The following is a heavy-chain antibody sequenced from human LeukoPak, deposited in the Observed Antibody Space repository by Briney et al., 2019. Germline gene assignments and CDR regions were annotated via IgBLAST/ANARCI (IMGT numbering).Heavy chain of an antibody. CDR2: ISAYNGNT. CDR1: GYTFTSYG. V-gene: IGHV1-18*01. CDR3: ARVVGALSEYYFDY. D-gene: IGHD1-26*01. Sequence: ASVKVSCKASGYTFTSYGISWVRQPPGQGLEWMGWISAYNGNTNYAQMLQGRVTMTTNTSTGTAYMELRSLRSDDTAVYYCARVVGALSEYYFDYWGQGTLVTVSS. J-gene: IGHJ4*02.